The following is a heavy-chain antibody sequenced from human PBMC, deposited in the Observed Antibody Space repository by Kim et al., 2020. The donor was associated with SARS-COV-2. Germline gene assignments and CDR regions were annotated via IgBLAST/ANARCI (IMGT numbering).Heavy chain of an antibody. CDR3: TRAWFGELMGSSSYYVMDV. D-gene: IGHD3-10*01. J-gene: IGHJ6*02. CDR2: IRSKANSYAT. V-gene: IGHV3-73*01. CDR1: GFTFSDST. Sequence: GGSLRLSCAASGFTFSDSTIHWVRQTSGKGLEWVGRIRSKANSYATLYAASVKGRFTFSRDDSKNTAYLQMNGLKIEDTAVYYCTRAWFGELMGSSSYYVMDVWGQGTTVTVSS.